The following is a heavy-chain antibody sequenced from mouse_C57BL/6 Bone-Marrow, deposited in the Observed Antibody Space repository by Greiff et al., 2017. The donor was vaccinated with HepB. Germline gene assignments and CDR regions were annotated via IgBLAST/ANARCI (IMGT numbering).Heavy chain of an antibody. V-gene: IGHV14-4*01. J-gene: IGHJ2*01. D-gene: IGHD4-1*01. Sequence: EVQLVESGAELVRPGASVKLSCTASGFNIKDDYMHWVKQRPEQGLEWIGWIDPENGDTEYASKFQGKATITADTSSNTAYLQLSSLTSEDTAVYYCTSSGTGYFDYWGQGTTLTVSS. CDR3: TSSGTGYFDY. CDR2: IDPENGDT. CDR1: GFNIKDDY.